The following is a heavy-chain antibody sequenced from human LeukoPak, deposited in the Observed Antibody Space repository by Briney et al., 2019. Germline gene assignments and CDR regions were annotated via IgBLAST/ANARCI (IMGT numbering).Heavy chain of an antibody. J-gene: IGHJ6*02. V-gene: IGHV3-48*01. D-gene: IGHD6-6*01. CDR3: ARMPYSSSKGPYYGMDV. CDR1: GFTFSSYG. Sequence: GGSLRLSCAASGFTFSSYGMNWVRQAPGKGLEWVSYISSSSSTIYYADSVKGRLTISRDNAKNSLYLQMNSLRAEDTAVYYCARMPYSSSKGPYYGMDVWGQGTTVTVSS. CDR2: ISSSSSTI.